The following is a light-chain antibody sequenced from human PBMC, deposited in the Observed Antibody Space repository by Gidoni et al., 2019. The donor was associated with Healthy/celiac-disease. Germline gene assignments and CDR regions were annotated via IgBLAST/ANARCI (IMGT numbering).Light chain of an antibody. CDR3: GTWDSSLSAGV. CDR2: ENN. V-gene: IGLV1-51*02. Sequence: SVLTPPPSVSAAPGPKVTISCSGSSSNIGNNYVSWYQQLPGTAPKLLIYENNNGPSGISDRISGSKSGTSATLGITGLQTGDEADYYCGTWDSSLSAGVFGGGTKLTVL. J-gene: IGLJ3*02. CDR1: SSNIGNNY.